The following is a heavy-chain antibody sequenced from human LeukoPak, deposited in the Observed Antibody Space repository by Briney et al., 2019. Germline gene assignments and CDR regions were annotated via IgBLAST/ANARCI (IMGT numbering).Heavy chain of an antibody. J-gene: IGHJ5*02. D-gene: IGHD6-13*01. Sequence: SETLSLTCTVSGSSISSYYWSWIRQPPGKGLEWIGYIYYSGSTNYNPSLKSRVTISVDTSKNQFSLKLSSVTAADTAVYFCARALAAAGSNWFDPWGQGTLVTVSS. CDR1: GSSISSYY. CDR2: IYYSGST. CDR3: ARALAAAGSNWFDP. V-gene: IGHV4-59*01.